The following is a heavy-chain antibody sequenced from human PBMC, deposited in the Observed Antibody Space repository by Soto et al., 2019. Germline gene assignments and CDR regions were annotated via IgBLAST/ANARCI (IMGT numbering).Heavy chain of an antibody. D-gene: IGHD6-19*01. CDR3: ARYNSGWYDAFDI. J-gene: IGHJ3*02. Sequence: QVQLVQSGAEVKKPGYSVKVSCKASGDTFISYAISRVRQAPGQGLEWMGGIIPIFGTANYAQKFQGRVTITAAEATSTGYMELRSLRSEDTAVYYCARYNSGWYDAFDIWGQGTMVTVSS. CDR2: IIPIFGTA. CDR1: GDTFISYA. V-gene: IGHV1-69*01.